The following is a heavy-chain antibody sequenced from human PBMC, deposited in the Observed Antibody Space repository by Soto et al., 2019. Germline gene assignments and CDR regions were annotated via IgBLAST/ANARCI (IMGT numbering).Heavy chain of an antibody. J-gene: IGHJ2*01. D-gene: IGHD3-10*01. CDR1: GGSISSGGYY. CDR3: ARIYGSGGNFDL. Sequence: QVQLQESGPGLVKPSQTLSLTFTVSGGSISSGGYYWSWIRQHPGKGLAWIGYIYYSGSTYYNPYLKRRVTISVDTSQNQFSLKLSSVTAADTAVYYCARIYGSGGNFDLWGRGTLVTVSS. CDR2: IYYSGST. V-gene: IGHV4-31*03.